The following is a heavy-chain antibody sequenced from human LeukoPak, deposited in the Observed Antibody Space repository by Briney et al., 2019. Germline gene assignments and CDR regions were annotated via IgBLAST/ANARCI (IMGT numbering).Heavy chain of an antibody. V-gene: IGHV4-59*01. Sequence: SETLSLTCAVYGGSISGYYWSWIRQPPGKGLEWIGYIYYSGSTNYNPSLKSRVTISVDTSKNQFSLNLSSVTAADTAVYYCARGNFWSGYYIQDYWGQGTLVTVSS. CDR3: ARGNFWSGYYIQDY. CDR2: IYYSGST. D-gene: IGHD3-3*01. J-gene: IGHJ4*02. CDR1: GGSISGYY.